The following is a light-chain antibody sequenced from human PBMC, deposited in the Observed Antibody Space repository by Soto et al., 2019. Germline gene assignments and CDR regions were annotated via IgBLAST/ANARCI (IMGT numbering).Light chain of an antibody. Sequence: RVMTQSPATLSVSPGERATLSCRASQSVASNLAWYQQRLGQAPRLLVYGAPTRATGIPARFSGSGSGTEFTLTISSVQSEDFAFYYCQQYNKWPVFTFGPGTRVDIK. CDR2: GAP. CDR3: QQYNKWPVFT. CDR1: QSVASN. J-gene: IGKJ3*01. V-gene: IGKV3-15*01.